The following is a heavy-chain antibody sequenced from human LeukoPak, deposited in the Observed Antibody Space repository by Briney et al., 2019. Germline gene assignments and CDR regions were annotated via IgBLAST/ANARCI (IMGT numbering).Heavy chain of an antibody. V-gene: IGHV3-23*01. CDR2: ISGSGGST. D-gene: IGHD2-8*01. J-gene: IGHJ4*02. CDR3: ARVVDGVTGSDY. Sequence: GGSLRLSCAASGFTFSSYAMSWVRQAPGKGLEGVSAISGSGGSTYYADSVKGRFTISRDNSKNTLYLQMNSLRVEDTAVYYCARVVDGVTGSDYWGQGTLVTVSS. CDR1: GFTFSSYA.